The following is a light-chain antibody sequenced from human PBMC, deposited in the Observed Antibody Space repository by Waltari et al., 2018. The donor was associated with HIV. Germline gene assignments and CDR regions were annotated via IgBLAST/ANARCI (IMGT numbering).Light chain of an antibody. Sequence: HAGLSQPPSVSEAFPPPAPLTCTGHGDNVRHQGAVWLQQYQGHPPKLLSYSNDGRPSGISERFSTSRSGNTAALTIIDLHPEDEADYYCSAWDARLTAWVFGGGTRLTVL. V-gene: IGLV10-54*04. CDR1: GDNVRHQG. CDR2: SND. J-gene: IGLJ3*02. CDR3: SAWDARLTAWV.